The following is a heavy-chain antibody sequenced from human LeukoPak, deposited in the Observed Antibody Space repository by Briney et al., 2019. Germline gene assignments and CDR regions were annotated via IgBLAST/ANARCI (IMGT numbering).Heavy chain of an antibody. CDR2: ISSSGTNI. CDR1: GFTFSSYE. Sequence: HTGGSLRLSCAASGFTFSSYEMNWVRQAPGKGLEWVSFISSSGTNIYYADSAKGRFTISRDNAKNSLYLQMNSLRAEDTAVYYCATVKYCANGLCYTRYYFDYWGQGTLVTVSS. CDR3: ATVKYCANGLCYTRYYFDY. J-gene: IGHJ4*02. V-gene: IGHV3-48*03. D-gene: IGHD2-8*01.